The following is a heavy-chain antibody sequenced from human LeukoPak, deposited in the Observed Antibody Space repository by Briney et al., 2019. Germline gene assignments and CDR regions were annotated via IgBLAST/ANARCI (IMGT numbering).Heavy chain of an antibody. CDR1: GYTFTSYY. D-gene: IGHD3-10*01. CDR2: INPSGGST. Sequence: GASVKVSCKASGYTFTSYYMHWVRQAPGQGLEWMGIINPSGGSTSYAQKFQGRVTMTRDMSTSTVYMELSSLRSEDTAVYSCARLSGPALYGAGSHFVDVWGKGTTVTVSS. V-gene: IGHV1-46*01. CDR3: ARLSGPALYGAGSHFVDV. J-gene: IGHJ6*04.